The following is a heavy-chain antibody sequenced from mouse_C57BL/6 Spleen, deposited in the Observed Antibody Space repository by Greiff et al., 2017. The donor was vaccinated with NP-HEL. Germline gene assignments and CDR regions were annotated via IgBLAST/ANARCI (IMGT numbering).Heavy chain of an antibody. J-gene: IGHJ3*01. V-gene: IGHV1-18*01. CDR1: GYTFTDYN. CDR2: INPNNGGT. D-gene: IGHD2-3*01. Sequence: EVQLQQSGPELVKPGASVKIPCKASGYTFTDYNMDWVKQSHGKSLEWIGDINPNNGGTIYNQKFKGKATLTVDKSSSTAYMELRSLTSEDTAVYYCARSEDGYYPSWFAYWGQGTLVTVSA. CDR3: ARSEDGYYPSWFAY.